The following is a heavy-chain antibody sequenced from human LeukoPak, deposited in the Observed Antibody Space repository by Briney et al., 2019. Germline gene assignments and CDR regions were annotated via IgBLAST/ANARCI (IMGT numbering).Heavy chain of an antibody. V-gene: IGHV1-69*13. CDR3: AREDDFWSGYLSI. Sequence: SVKVSCKASGGTFSSYAISWVRQAPGQGLEWMGGIIPIFGTANYAQKFQGRVTITADESTSTAYMELSSLRSEDTAVYYCAREDDFWSGYLSIWGQGTLVTVSS. CDR1: GGTFSSYA. CDR2: IIPIFGTA. D-gene: IGHD3-3*01. J-gene: IGHJ4*02.